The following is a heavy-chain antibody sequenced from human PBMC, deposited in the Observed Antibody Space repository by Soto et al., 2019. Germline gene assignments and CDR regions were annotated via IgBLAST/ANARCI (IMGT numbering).Heavy chain of an antibody. CDR2: ISSTTNYI. CDR3: ARESEDLTSNFDY. V-gene: IGHV3-21*01. CDR1: GFTFTRYS. J-gene: IGHJ4*02. Sequence: GESLKISCAASGFTFTRYSMNWVRQAPGKGLEWVSSISSTTNYIYYADSMKGRFTVSRDNAKNSVYLEMNSLSAEDTAVYYCARESEDLTSNFDYWGQGTRVTVSS.